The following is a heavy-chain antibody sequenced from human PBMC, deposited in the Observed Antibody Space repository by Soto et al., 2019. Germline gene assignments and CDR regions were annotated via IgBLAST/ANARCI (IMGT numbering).Heavy chain of an antibody. D-gene: IGHD2-2*01. V-gene: IGHV4-59*01. CDR3: ARDHPPRTYQGWYFDL. CDR2: IYYSGST. CDR1: GGSISSYY. J-gene: IGHJ2*01. Sequence: QVQLQESGPGLVKPSETLSLTCTVSGGSISSYYWSWIRQPPGKGLEWIGYIYYSGSTNYNPSLKSRVTISVDTSKNQFSLKLSSVTAADTAVYYCARDHPPRTYQGWYFDLWGRGTLVTVSS.